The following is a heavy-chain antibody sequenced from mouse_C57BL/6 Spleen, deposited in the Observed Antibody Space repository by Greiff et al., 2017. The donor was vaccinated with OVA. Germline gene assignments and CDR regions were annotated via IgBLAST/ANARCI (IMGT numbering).Heavy chain of an antibody. CDR2: IDPENGDT. CDR1: GFNIKDDY. CDR3: TTWDYGSLDY. J-gene: IGHJ2*01. D-gene: IGHD1-1*01. Sequence: EVKLQESGAELVRPGASVKLSCTASGFNIKDDYMHWVKQRPEQGLEWIGWIDPENGDTEYASKFQGKATITADTSSNTAYLQLSSLTSEDTAVYYCTTWDYGSLDYWGQGTTLTVSS. V-gene: IGHV14-4*01.